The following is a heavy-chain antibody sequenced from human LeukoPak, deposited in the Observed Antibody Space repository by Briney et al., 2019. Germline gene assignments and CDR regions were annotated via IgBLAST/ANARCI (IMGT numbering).Heavy chain of an antibody. Sequence: VESLRLSCAASGFTFSSYEMNWVRQAPGKGLGWVSYIRGSGDTIYYADSVKGRFTIYRDNAKNSLYLQMTSLRAEDTALYYCARERNGVFDYWGQGTLVTVSS. V-gene: IGHV3-48*03. CDR1: GFTFSSYE. CDR3: ARERNGVFDY. CDR2: IRGSGDTI. J-gene: IGHJ4*02. D-gene: IGHD3-10*01.